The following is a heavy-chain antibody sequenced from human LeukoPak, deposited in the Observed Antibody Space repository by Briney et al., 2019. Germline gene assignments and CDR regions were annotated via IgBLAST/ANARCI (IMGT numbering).Heavy chain of an antibody. CDR2: ISGSGGNT. CDR1: GFTFSSYA. J-gene: IGHJ4*02. Sequence: GGSLRLSCAASGFTFSSYAMSWVRQAPGKGLEWVSVISGSGGNTYYADSVKGRFTISRDNPKNTLYLQMNSLRAEDTAIYYCAKTAEYYGSGNIDYWGQGTLVTVSS. V-gene: IGHV3-23*01. CDR3: AKTAEYYGSGNIDY. D-gene: IGHD3-10*01.